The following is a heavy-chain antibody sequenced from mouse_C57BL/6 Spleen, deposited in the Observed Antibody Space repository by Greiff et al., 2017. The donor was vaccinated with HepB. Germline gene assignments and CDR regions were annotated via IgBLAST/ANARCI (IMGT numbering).Heavy chain of an antibody. D-gene: IGHD2-1*01. CDR3: ARECLSYYGNYVGNAMDY. J-gene: IGHJ4*01. CDR2: ISDGGSYT. CDR1: GFTFSSYA. Sequence: EVMLVESGGGLVKPGGSLKLSCAASGFTFSSYAMSWVRQTPEKRLEWVATISDGGSYTYYPDNVKGRYTISRDNAKNNLYLQMSHLKSEDTAMYYCARECLSYYGNYVGNAMDYWGQGTSVTVSS. V-gene: IGHV5-4*01.